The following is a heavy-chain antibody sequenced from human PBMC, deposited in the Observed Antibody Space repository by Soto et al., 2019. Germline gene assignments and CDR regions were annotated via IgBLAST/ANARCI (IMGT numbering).Heavy chain of an antibody. Sequence: GGSLRLSCAASGFPFNNAWMNWVRRAPGKGLEWVGRIKSKTDGGPTDFAAPEKGRFTISRDDSKNTLYLQMNSLKTEDTAVYYCTSYGSGSYYGSWGQGTLVTVSS. J-gene: IGHJ4*02. V-gene: IGHV3-15*01. CDR1: GFPFNNAW. CDR2: IKSKTDGGPT. D-gene: IGHD3-10*01. CDR3: TSYGSGSYYGS.